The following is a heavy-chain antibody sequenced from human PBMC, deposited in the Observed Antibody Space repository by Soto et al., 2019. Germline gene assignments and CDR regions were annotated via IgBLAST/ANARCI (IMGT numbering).Heavy chain of an antibody. Sequence: SETLSLTCTVSGGSISSYYWSWIRQPPGKGLEWIGYIYYSGSTNYNPSLKSRVTISVDTSKNQFSLKLSSVTAADTAVYYCARQGHDFWSGYYMTWGQGTLVTVSS. J-gene: IGHJ5*02. CDR1: GGSISSYY. CDR3: ARQGHDFWSGYYMT. D-gene: IGHD3-3*01. V-gene: IGHV4-59*08. CDR2: IYYSGST.